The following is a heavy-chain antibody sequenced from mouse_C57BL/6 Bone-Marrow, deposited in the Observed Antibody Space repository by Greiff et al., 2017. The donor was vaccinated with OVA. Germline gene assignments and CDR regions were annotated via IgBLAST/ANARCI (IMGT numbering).Heavy chain of an antibody. CDR3: AINYYGSSYDFDY. CDR2: IDPSDSYT. J-gene: IGHJ2*01. Sequence: QVQLQQPGAELVMPGASVKLSCKASGYTFTSYWMHWVKQRPGQGLEWIGEIDPSDSYTNYNQKFKGKSTLTVDKSSSTAYMQLSSLTSEDSAVYYCAINYYGSSYDFDYWGQGTTLTVSS. V-gene: IGHV1-69*01. CDR1: GYTFTSYW. D-gene: IGHD1-1*01.